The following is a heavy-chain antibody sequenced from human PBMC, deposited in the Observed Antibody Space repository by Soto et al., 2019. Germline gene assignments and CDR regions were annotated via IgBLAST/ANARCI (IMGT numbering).Heavy chain of an antibody. CDR2: ISSSSSYI. Sequence: EVQLVESGGGLVKPGGSLRLSCAASGFTFSSYSMNWVRQAPGKGLEWDSSISSSSSYIYYADLVKGRFTISRDNAKNSLYLQMNSLRAEDTAVYYCARGLYYYDSSGYYGNWGQGTLVTVSS. D-gene: IGHD3-22*01. CDR1: GFTFSSYS. CDR3: ARGLYYYDSSGYYGN. J-gene: IGHJ4*02. V-gene: IGHV3-21*01.